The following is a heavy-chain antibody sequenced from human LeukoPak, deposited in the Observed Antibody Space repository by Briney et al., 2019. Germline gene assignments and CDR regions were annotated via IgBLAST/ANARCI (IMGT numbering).Heavy chain of an antibody. CDR1: GGXISSYY. CDR3: ARDEGNGWPLGWHFDL. D-gene: IGHD6-19*01. CDR2: IYKTVNT. V-gene: IGHV4-59*01. Sequence: SETLSLTCTVSGGXISSYYCSWVRQPPGKGLEWIGYIYKTVNTNYNPSLKSRATISVDTSKSQFSLKQTSVTAADTAVYFCARDEGNGWPLGWHFDLWGRGTLVTVSS. J-gene: IGHJ2*01.